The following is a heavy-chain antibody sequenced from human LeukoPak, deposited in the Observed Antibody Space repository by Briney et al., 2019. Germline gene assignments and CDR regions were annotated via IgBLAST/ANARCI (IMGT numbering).Heavy chain of an antibody. CDR1: GGTFSSYA. CDR2: IIPIFGTA. CDR3: ARRIGYEFCGGDCPSKYDSEYYFDY. D-gene: IGHD2-21*02. Sequence: SVKVSFKASGGTFSSYAISWVRQAPGQGLEWMGGIIPIFGTANYAQKFQGRVTITADESTSTAYMELSSLRSEDTAVYYCARRIGYEFCGGDCPSKYDSEYYFDYWGQGTLVTVSS. V-gene: IGHV1-69*01. J-gene: IGHJ4*02.